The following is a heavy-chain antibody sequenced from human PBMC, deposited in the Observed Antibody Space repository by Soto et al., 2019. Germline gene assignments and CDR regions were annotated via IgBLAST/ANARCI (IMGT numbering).Heavy chain of an antibody. Sequence: SVKVSCKASGGTFSSYAISWVRQAPGQGLEWMGGIVPIFGTANYAQKFQGRVTITADESTSTAYMELSSLRSEDTAVYYCARGPPPDSSGYSHAFDIWGRGTMVTVSS. CDR1: GGTFSSYA. CDR3: ARGPPPDSSGYSHAFDI. J-gene: IGHJ3*02. V-gene: IGHV1-69*13. CDR2: IVPIFGTA. D-gene: IGHD3-22*01.